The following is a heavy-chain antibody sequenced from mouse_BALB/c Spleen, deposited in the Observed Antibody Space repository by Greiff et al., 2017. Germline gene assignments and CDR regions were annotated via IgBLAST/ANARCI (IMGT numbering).Heavy chain of an antibody. J-gene: IGHJ4*01. D-gene: IGHD4-1*01. CDR3: ARTGTRAMDY. V-gene: IGHV1-4*02. CDR1: GYTFTSYT. CDR2: INPSSGYT. Sequence: VQLKESAAELARPGASVKMSCKASGYTFTSYTMHWVKQRPGQGLEWIGYINPSSGYTEYNQKFKDKTTLTADKSSSTAYMQLSSLTSEDSAVYYCARTGTRAMDYWGQGTSVTVSS.